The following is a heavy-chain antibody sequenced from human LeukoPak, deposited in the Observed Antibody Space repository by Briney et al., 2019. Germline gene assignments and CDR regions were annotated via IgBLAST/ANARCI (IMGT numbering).Heavy chain of an antibody. J-gene: IGHJ1*01. D-gene: IGHD3-10*01. CDR3: ATNYYASGSHEYFQH. CDR2: ISGSGDTT. Sequence: GGSLGLYCAASGVTFSSYAMSWVRQAPGKGLEWVSVISGSGDTTYYADSVKGRFTISRDNSKNTLYLQMNSLRAEDTAVYYCATNYYASGSHEYFQHWGQGTLVTVSS. V-gene: IGHV3-23*01. CDR1: GVTFSSYA.